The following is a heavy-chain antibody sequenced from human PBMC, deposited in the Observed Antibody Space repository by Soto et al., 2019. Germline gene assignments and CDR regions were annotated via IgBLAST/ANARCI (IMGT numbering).Heavy chain of an antibody. CDR1: GYTFTNYD. V-gene: IGHV1-8*01. CDR2: TNPKSGYT. D-gene: IGHD4-17*01. CDR3: ARTAGDLDY. J-gene: IGHJ4*02. Sequence: QVKLVQSGAEVKKPGASVKVSCKTSGYTFTNYDINWVRQATGQGLEWMGWTNPKSGYTGSAQKFQGRVTMARDSPTSPAYMELHSLTAEDTAVYFCARTAGDLDYWGQGTLITVSS.